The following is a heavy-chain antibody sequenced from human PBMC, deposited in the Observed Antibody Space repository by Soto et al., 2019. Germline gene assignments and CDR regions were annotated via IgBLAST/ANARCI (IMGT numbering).Heavy chain of an antibody. CDR2: INAGNGNT. Sequence: ASVKVSCKASGYTFTSYAMHWVRQAPGQRLEWMGWINAGNGNTKYLQKFQGRVTITRDTSASTAYMELSSLRSDDTAVYYCARGVYGEPPYYYYYYYMDVWGKGTTVTV. CDR3: ARGVYGEPPYYYYYYYMDV. CDR1: GYTFTSYA. J-gene: IGHJ6*03. V-gene: IGHV1-3*01. D-gene: IGHD2-8*01.